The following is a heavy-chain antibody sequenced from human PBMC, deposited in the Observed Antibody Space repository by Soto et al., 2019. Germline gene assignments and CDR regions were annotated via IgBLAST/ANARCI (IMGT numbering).Heavy chain of an antibody. CDR2: IYHSGST. Sequence: SETLSLTCAVSGGSISSGGYSWSWIRQPPGKGLEWIGYIYHSGSTYYNPSLKSRVTISVDRSKNQFSLKLSSVTAADTAVYYCARGYDSSGYYWNWFDPWGQGTLVTVSS. D-gene: IGHD3-22*01. CDR1: GGSISSGGYS. J-gene: IGHJ5*02. CDR3: ARGYDSSGYYWNWFDP. V-gene: IGHV4-30-2*01.